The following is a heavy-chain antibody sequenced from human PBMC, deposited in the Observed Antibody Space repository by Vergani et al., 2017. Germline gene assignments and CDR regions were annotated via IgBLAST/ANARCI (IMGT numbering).Heavy chain of an antibody. CDR1: GFSLNTRGVS. CDR3: VYRKAGCGTTGCFYPFYYYYYMDV. V-gene: IGHV2-5*04. Sequence: QITLKESGPTLVKPTQTLTLTCTFSGFSLNTRGVSVAWIRQPPGKALVWLALIYWNDDQHYSPSLNNRVILTKDTSKNQVVLTMTNMDYVDTGTYYCVYRKAGCGTTGCFYPFYYYYYMDVWGKGTTVTVSS. CDR2: IYWNDDQ. D-gene: IGHD1-7*01. J-gene: IGHJ6*03.